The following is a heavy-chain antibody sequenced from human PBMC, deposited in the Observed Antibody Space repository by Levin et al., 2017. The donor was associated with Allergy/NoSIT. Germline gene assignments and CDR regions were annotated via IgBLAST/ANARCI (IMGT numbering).Heavy chain of an antibody. CDR3: ARDMYSGFDSPDY. CDR2: ISYDGSNK. D-gene: IGHD5-12*01. Sequence: GGSLRLSCAASGFTFSAYAIHWVRQAPGKGLEWVAVISYDGSNKYYADSVKGRFTISRDNSKNTLFLQLYSVRAEDTAVYYCARDMYSGFDSPDYWGQGTLVTVSS. CDR1: GFTFSAYA. V-gene: IGHV3-30-3*01. J-gene: IGHJ4*02.